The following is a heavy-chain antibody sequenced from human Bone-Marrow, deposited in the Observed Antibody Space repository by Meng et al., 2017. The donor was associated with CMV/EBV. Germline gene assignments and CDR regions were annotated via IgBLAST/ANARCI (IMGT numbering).Heavy chain of an antibody. J-gene: IGHJ4*02. Sequence: GGSLRLSCAASGFIFNNYAMTWVRQTPGKGLEWVSTIYGSGGTTNYADSVKGRFTISRDDSRNTLYLQMNSLRVDDTAVYYCATGAGLRGYVGNWGQGTLVTVSS. D-gene: IGHD5-12*01. V-gene: IGHV3-23*01. CDR3: ATGAGLRGYVGN. CDR1: GFIFNNYA. CDR2: IYGSGGTT.